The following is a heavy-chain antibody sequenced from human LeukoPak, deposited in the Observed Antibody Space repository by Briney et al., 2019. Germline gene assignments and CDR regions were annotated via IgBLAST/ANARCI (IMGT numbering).Heavy chain of an antibody. J-gene: IGHJ4*02. CDR2: IKSKPDGGTT. CDR3: TTGPRIVVVPAAVNDY. V-gene: IGHV3-15*07. Sequence: GGSLRLSCAASGFTFSNAWMNWVRQAPGKGLEWVGRIKSKPDGGTTDYAAPVKGRFTISRDDSKNTLYLQMNSLKTEDTAVYYCTTGPRIVVVPAAVNDYWGQGTLVTVSS. CDR1: GFTFSNAW. D-gene: IGHD2-2*01.